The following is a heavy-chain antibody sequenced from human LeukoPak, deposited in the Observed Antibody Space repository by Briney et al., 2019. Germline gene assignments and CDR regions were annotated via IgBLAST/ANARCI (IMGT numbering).Heavy chain of an antibody. J-gene: IGHJ4*02. Sequence: GGSLRLSCAASGFTFSSYSMNWVRQAPGKGLEWVSYISSSSSTIYYADSVKGRFTISRDNAKNSLHLQMNSLRAEDTAVYYCASPVYSSSPFPFDYWGQGTLVTVSS. CDR1: GFTFSSYS. V-gene: IGHV3-48*01. CDR2: ISSSSSTI. CDR3: ASPVYSSSPFPFDY. D-gene: IGHD6-13*01.